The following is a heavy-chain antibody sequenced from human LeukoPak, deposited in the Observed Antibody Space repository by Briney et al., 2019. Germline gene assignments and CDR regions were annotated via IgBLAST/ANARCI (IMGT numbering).Heavy chain of an antibody. CDR1: GFTFSSYS. J-gene: IGHJ3*02. CDR2: ISSSSSYI. CDR3: ARGSSDIVVVPDADAFDI. V-gene: IGHV3-21*01. Sequence: GGSLRLSCAASGFTFSSYSMNWVRQAPGKGLEWVSSISSSSSYIYYADSVKGRLTISRDNAKNSLYLQMNSLRAEDTAVYYCARGSSDIVVVPDADAFDIWGQGTMVTVSS. D-gene: IGHD2-2*01.